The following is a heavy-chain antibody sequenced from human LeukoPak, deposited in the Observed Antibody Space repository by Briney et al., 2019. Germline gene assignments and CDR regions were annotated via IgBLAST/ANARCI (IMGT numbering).Heavy chain of an antibody. CDR2: ISGSGGST. CDR1: GFTFSRYA. D-gene: IGHD6-19*01. J-gene: IGHJ4*02. CDR3: AKLGTRGWYLDY. V-gene: IGHV3-23*01. Sequence: GGSLRLSCAASGFTFSRYAMSWVRQAPGKGLEWVSAISGSGGSTYYADSVKGRFTISRDNSKNTLYLQMNSLRAEDTAVYYCAKLGTRGWYLDYWGQGTLVTVSS.